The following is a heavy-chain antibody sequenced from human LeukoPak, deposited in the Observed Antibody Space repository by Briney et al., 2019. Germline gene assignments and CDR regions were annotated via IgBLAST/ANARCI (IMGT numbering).Heavy chain of an antibody. Sequence: GGSLRLSCAASGFSFSTYALGWVRQAPGKGLEWVSSISNSGGSSYYADSVKGRFSISRDNSKNTLYLQMNNLRAEDTAVYYCARDNTAAAYDYWGQGTLVTVSS. CDR2: ISNSGGSS. J-gene: IGHJ4*02. V-gene: IGHV3-23*01. D-gene: IGHD6-13*01. CDR3: ARDNTAAAYDY. CDR1: GFSFSTYA.